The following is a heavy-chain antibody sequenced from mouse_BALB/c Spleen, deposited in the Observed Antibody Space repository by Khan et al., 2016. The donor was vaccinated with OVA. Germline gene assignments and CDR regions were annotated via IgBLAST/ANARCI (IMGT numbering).Heavy chain of an antibody. J-gene: IGHJ2*01. CDR3: TRFHGGY. CDR2: INTYTGEP. Sequence: KQSPGKGLKWMGWINTYTGEPTYADDFMGRFAFSLETSVSTAYLQINSLKYEDTATYFCTRFHGGYWGQGTTLTVSS. V-gene: IGHV9-3-1*01.